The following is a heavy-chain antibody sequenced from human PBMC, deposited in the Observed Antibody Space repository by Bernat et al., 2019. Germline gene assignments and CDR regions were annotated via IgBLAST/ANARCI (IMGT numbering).Heavy chain of an antibody. D-gene: IGHD3-10*01. CDR2: ISYDGSNK. V-gene: IGHV3-30*18. CDR3: AKSGYYGSGSYYNC. Sequence: QVQLVESGGGVVQPGRSLRLSCAASGFTFSSYGMHWVRQAPGKGLEWVAVISYDGSNKYYADSLKGRFTISRDNSKNTLYLQMNSLRAEDTAVYYCAKSGYYGSGSYYNCWGQGTLVTVSS. CDR1: GFTFSSYG. J-gene: IGHJ4*02.